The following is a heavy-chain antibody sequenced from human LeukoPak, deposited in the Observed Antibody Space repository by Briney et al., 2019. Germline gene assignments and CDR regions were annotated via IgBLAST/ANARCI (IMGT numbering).Heavy chain of an antibody. Sequence: ASVKVSCKASGYTFTGYYRHWVRQAPGQGLDWMGWINPNSGGTNYAQKFQSRVTMTRDTSISTAYMELSRLRSDDTAVYYCATLRLGELSFPENWFDPWGQGTLVTVSS. CDR3: ATLRLGELSFPENWFDP. V-gene: IGHV1-2*02. D-gene: IGHD3-16*02. CDR1: GYTFTGYY. J-gene: IGHJ5*02. CDR2: INPNSGGT.